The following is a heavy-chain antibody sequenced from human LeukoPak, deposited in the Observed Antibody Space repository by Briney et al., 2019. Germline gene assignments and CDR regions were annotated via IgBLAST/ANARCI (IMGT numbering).Heavy chain of an antibody. Sequence: GGSLRLSCAASGFTFSSYAMSWVRQAPGKGLEWVSAISGSGGSTYYADSVKGRFTISRDNSKNTLYLQMNSLRAEDTAVYYCARDQQTNGGLPYYYYYMDVWGKGTTVTISS. V-gene: IGHV3-23*01. CDR2: ISGSGGST. CDR1: GFTFSSYA. D-gene: IGHD2-8*01. CDR3: ARDQQTNGGLPYYYYYMDV. J-gene: IGHJ6*03.